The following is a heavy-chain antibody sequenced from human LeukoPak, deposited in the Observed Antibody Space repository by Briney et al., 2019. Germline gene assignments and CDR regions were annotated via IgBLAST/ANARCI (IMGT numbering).Heavy chain of an antibody. CDR2: IYTSGST. Sequence: SETLSLTCTVSGGSISSGSYYWSWIRQPAGKGLEWIGRIYTSGSTNYNPSLKSRVTISVDTSKNQFSLKLSSVTAADTAVYYCARAPGGGRYFDWLGNWYFDLWGRGTLVTVSS. CDR1: GGSISSGSYY. V-gene: IGHV4-61*02. D-gene: IGHD3-9*01. CDR3: ARAPGGGRYFDWLGNWYFDL. J-gene: IGHJ2*01.